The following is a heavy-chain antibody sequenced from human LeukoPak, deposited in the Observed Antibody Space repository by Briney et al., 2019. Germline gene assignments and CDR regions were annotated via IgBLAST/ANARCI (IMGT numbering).Heavy chain of an antibody. Sequence: GGSLRLSCAASGFTVSSNYMSWVRQAPGKGLEWVSVIYSGGSTYYADSVKGRFTISRDNSKNTLYLQMNSLRAEDTAVYYCARERRRYCSSTSCYRGPYYYYGVDVWGQGTTVTVSS. CDR2: IYSGGST. D-gene: IGHD2-2*01. CDR1: GFTVSSNY. V-gene: IGHV3-66*01. J-gene: IGHJ6*02. CDR3: ARERRRYCSSTSCYRGPYYYYGVDV.